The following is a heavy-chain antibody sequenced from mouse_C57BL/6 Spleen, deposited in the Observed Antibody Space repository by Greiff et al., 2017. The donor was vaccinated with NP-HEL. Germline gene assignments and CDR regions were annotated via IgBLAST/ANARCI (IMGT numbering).Heavy chain of an antibody. CDR1: GYTFTSYW. CDR3: ARERYNGNYWGYAMDY. CDR2: IYPSDSET. J-gene: IGHJ4*01. V-gene: IGHV1-61*01. Sequence: QVQLQQPGAELVRPGSSVKLSCKASGYTFTSYWMDWVKQRPGQGLEWIGNIYPSDSETHYNQKFKDKATLTVDKSSSTAYMQLSSLTSEDSAVYYCARERYNGNYWGYAMDYSGQGTSVTVSS. D-gene: IGHD2-1*01.